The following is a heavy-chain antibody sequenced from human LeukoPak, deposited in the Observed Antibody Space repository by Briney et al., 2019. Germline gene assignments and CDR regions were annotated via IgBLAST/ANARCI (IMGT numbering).Heavy chain of an antibody. CDR3: TRETSSRYFDY. V-gene: IGHV3-74*01. CDR1: GFTFSSYW. Sequence: PGGSLRLSCAASGFTFSSYWMHWVRQAPGKGPVWVSRINNDGSGTTYADSVKGRFTISRDDAKNTLYLQMNSLRAEDTAVYYCTRETSSRYFDYWGQGTLVTVSS. J-gene: IGHJ4*02. CDR2: INNDGSGT.